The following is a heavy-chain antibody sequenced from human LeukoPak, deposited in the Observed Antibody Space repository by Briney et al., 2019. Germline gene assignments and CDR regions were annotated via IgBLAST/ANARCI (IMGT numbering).Heavy chain of an antibody. CDR2: IYYSGST. V-gene: IGHV4-59*08. CDR3: ARGGLFDY. CDR1: GGSISSYY. D-gene: IGHD6-25*01. J-gene: IGHJ4*02. Sequence: SETLSLTCTVSGGSISSYYWSWIRQPPGKGLEWIGYIYYSGSTNYNPSLKSRVTISVDTSKNQFSLKLSSVTAADTAVYYCARGGLFDYWGQGTLVTVSS.